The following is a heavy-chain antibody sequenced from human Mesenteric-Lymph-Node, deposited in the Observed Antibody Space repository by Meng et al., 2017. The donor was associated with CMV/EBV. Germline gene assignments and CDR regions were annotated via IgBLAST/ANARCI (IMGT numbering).Heavy chain of an antibody. CDR2: IFPGDSDA. CDR1: GYSFNTYW. CDR3: ARRSTMGNWFDP. D-gene: IGHD3-10*01. V-gene: IGHV5-51*01. J-gene: IGHJ5*02. Sequence: CKGSGYSFNTYWIAWVRQMPGKGLEWMGIIFPGDSDARYSPSFQGQVTISVDLSINTAYLQWSSLKASDTAMYYCARRSTMGNWFDPWGQGALVTVSS.